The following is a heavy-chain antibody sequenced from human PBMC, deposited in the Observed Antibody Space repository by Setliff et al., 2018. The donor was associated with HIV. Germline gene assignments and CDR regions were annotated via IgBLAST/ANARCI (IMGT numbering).Heavy chain of an antibody. J-gene: IGHJ4*02. Sequence: GGSLRLSCAASGFTFSDSAIHWVRQASGKGLEWIGRFRSKANSYATVHATSVRGRFTFSRDDSKNTVYLQMNSLKTEDTAVYYCATAPGYYDSSPFDWWGPGTLVTVSS. V-gene: IGHV3-73*01. CDR2: FRSKANSYAT. CDR3: ATAPGYYDSSPFDW. D-gene: IGHD3-22*01. CDR1: GFTFSDSA.